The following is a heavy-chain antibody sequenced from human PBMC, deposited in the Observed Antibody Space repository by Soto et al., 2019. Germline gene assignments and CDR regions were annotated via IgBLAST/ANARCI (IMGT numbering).Heavy chain of an antibody. CDR1: GFTFSSYA. Sequence: GGSLRLSCAASGFTFSSYAIHCVRQAPGEGLEWVAVISYDGSNKYYADSVKGRFTISRDNSKNTLYLQMNSLRAEDTAVYYCASGSCSSTSCPFDYWGQGTLVTVSS. D-gene: IGHD2-2*01. CDR3: ASGSCSSTSCPFDY. J-gene: IGHJ4*02. V-gene: IGHV3-30-3*01. CDR2: ISYDGSNK.